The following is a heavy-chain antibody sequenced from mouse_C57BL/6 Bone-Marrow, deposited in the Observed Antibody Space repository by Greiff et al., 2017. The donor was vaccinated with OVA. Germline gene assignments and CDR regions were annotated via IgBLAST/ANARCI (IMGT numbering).Heavy chain of an antibody. CDR1: GYTFTDYY. CDR2: INPNNGGT. D-gene: IGHD1-1*01. V-gene: IGHV1-26*01. Sequence: VQLQQSGPELVKPGASVKISCKASGYTFTDYYMNWVKQSHGKSLEWIGDINPNNGGTSYNQKFKGKATLTVNESSSTAYMELRSLTSEDSAVYYCARRDYYGSSFYYAMGYWGQGTSVTVSS. CDR3: ARRDYYGSSFYYAMGY. J-gene: IGHJ4*01.